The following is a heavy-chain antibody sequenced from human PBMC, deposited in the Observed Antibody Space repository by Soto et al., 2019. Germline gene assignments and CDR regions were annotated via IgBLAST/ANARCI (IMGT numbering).Heavy chain of an antibody. CDR1: GASISSFC. D-gene: IGHD4-4*01. CDR2: ICTGGTT. CDR3: ARVGSKSFYYATDV. V-gene: IGHV4-4*09. J-gene: IGHJ6*02. Sequence: QLQESGPGLVNPSETLSLTCTVSGASISSFCWTWIRQPPGQGLEWIGYICTGGTTKYNPSLKSRVTMSVDTSKTQFSLKLTSVTAADTAVYYCARVGSKSFYYATDVWGQGTTVTVSS.